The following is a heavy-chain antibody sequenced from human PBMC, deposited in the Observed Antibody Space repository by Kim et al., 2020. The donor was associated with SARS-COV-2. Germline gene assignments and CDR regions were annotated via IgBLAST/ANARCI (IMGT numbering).Heavy chain of an antibody. V-gene: IGHV6-1*01. D-gene: IGHD7-27*01. CDR2: KWYI. CDR3: TTGAPMAY. J-gene: IGHJ4*02. Sequence: KWYIDYAVSVKSRITINPDTSKNQFSLHLNSVTPEDTAVYYCTTGAPMAYWGQGTLVTVSS.